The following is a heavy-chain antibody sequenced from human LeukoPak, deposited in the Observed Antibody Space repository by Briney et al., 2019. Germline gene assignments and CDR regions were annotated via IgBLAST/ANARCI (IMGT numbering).Heavy chain of an antibody. V-gene: IGHV3-21*01. CDR1: GFTFSSYS. CDR2: ISSSSTYI. D-gene: IGHD6-13*01. CDR3: ARGGQQLVPDY. J-gene: IGHJ4*02. Sequence: KPGGSLRLSCAASGFTFSSYSINWVRQAPGKGLEWVSSISSSSTYIYYADSVKGRFTISRDNAKNSLYLQMNSLRAEDTAVYYCARGGQQLVPDYWGQGTLVTVSP.